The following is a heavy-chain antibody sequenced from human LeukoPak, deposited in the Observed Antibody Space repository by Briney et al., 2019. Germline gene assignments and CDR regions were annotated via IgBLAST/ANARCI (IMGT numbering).Heavy chain of an antibody. CDR3: AREGPYSDSSRSRFDY. CDR1: GYTFTNYY. Sequence: ASVKVSYMASGYTFTNYYIHWVRQAPGHGLEWTGIINPSGGSTSYAQKFQGRVTMTRDTSTSTVYMELSSLRSEDTAVYYCAREGPYSDSSRSRFDYWGQGTLVTVSS. CDR2: INPSGGST. D-gene: IGHD6-6*01. V-gene: IGHV1-46*01. J-gene: IGHJ4*02.